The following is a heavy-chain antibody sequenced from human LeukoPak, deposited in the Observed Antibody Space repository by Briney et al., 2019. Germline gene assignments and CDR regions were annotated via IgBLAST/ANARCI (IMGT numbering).Heavy chain of an antibody. J-gene: IGHJ5*02. D-gene: IGHD3-10*01. V-gene: IGHV4-59*01. CDR1: GGPISSYY. CDR3: ARAGAWQIDP. Sequence: SETLSLTCTVSGGPISSYYWTWIRQPPGKGLEWIGHIFYTGSSNYNPSLKSRVTISLDRSNNHLPMRLTSVTAADTAVYYCARAGAWQIDPWGQGTLVTVSS. CDR2: IFYTGSS.